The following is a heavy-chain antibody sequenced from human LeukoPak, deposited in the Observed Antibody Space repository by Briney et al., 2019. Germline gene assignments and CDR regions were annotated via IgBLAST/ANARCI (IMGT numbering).Heavy chain of an antibody. V-gene: IGHV4-34*01. CDR3: ARGTDDSSEVDY. D-gene: IGHD3-22*01. Sequence: SETLSLTCAVYGGSFSGYYWSWIRQPPGKGLEWIGEINHSGSTNHNPSLKSRVTISVDTSKNQFSLKLSSVTAADTAVYYCARGTDDSSEVDYWGQGTLVTVSS. CDR2: INHSGST. CDR1: GGSFSGYY. J-gene: IGHJ4*02.